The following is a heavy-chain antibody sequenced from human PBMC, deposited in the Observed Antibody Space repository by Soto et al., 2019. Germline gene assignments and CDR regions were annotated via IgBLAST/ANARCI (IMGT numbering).Heavy chain of an antibody. V-gene: IGHV2-70*04. CDR2: IDWEDTK. CDR1: GFSLSGSGMR. Sequence: SGPTLVNPTQTLTLTCTVSGFSLSGSGMRVTWIRQPPGKALEWLARIDWEDTKLYSTSLKTRLTISKDTSKNQVVLTMTNVDPADTGTYYCARAFYGMDVWGQGTTVTSP. CDR3: ARAFYGMDV. J-gene: IGHJ6*02.